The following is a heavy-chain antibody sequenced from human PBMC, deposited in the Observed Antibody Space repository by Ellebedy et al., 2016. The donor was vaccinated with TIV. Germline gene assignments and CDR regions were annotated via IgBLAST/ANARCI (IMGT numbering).Heavy chain of an antibody. CDR2: ITGGGDSA. V-gene: IGHV3-23*01. D-gene: IGHD1-26*01. CDR3: AKDREVGATIIEYFQH. J-gene: IGHJ1*01. Sequence: GESLKISCAASGFTFSSYAMSWVRQAPGRGLEWVSTITGGGDSAYFPDSVKGRFTISRDNSKNTLYLQMNSLRAEDTAVYYCAKDREVGATIIEYFQHWGQGTLVTVSS. CDR1: GFTFSSYA.